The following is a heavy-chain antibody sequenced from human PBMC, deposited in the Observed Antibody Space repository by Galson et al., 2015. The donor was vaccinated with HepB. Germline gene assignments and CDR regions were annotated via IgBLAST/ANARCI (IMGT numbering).Heavy chain of an antibody. Sequence: SETLSLTCTVSGGSISSSSYYWGWIRQPPGKGLEWIGSIYYSGSTYYNPSLKSRVTISVDTSKNQFSLKLSSVTAADTAVYYCARDLSTMTRPKNWFDPWGQGTLVTVSS. V-gene: IGHV4-39*07. D-gene: IGHD3-22*01. J-gene: IGHJ5*02. CDR2: IYYSGST. CDR1: GGSISSSSYY. CDR3: ARDLSTMTRPKNWFDP.